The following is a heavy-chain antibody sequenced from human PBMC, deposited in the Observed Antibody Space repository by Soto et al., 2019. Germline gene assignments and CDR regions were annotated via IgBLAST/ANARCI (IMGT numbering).Heavy chain of an antibody. D-gene: IGHD7-27*01. J-gene: IGHJ6*02. CDR3: ARVRKLGYYYYGMDV. CDR2: ISAYNGNT. V-gene: IGHV1-18*01. CDR1: GYPFSMYG. Sequence: ASVKVSCKTSGYPFSMYGISWVRQAPGQGLEWMGWISAYNGNTEYAQKFQGRVTMTRDISTSTAYLDLRSLRAEDTAVYYCARVRKLGYYYYGMDVWGQGTTVTVSS.